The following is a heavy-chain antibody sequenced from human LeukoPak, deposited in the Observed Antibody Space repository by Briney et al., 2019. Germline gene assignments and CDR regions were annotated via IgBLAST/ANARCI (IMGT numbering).Heavy chain of an antibody. CDR2: ISAYNGNT. J-gene: IGHJ4*02. Sequence: AASVKVSCKASGYTFTSYGISWVRQAPGQGLEWMGWISAYNGNTDYAQKLQGRVTMTTDTSTSTAYMELRSLRSDDTAVYYCARDKSMAYFDYWGQGTLVTVSS. V-gene: IGHV1-18*01. CDR1: GYTFTSYG. CDR3: ARDKSMAYFDY. D-gene: IGHD5-24*01.